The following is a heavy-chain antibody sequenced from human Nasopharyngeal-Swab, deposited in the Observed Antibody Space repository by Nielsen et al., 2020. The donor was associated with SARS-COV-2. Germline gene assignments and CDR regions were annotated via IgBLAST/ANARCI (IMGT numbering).Heavy chain of an antibody. Sequence: GESLKISCAASGFTFSFYWMTWVRQAPGKGLEWVANIKQDGSEKYYVDSVKGRFTISRDNAKSSLYLQMNSLRAEDTAVFYCARGGIVATPFDYWGQGTLVTVSS. CDR3: ARGGIVATPFDY. CDR1: GFTFSFYW. D-gene: IGHD5-12*01. J-gene: IGHJ4*02. V-gene: IGHV3-7*04. CDR2: IKQDGSEK.